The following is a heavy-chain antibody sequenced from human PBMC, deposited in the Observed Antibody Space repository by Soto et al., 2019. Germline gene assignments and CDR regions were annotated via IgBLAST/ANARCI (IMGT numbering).Heavy chain of an antibody. J-gene: IGHJ6*02. CDR2: INPSGGST. CDR3: ARDEGAPYYDILTGYLPGSAVYYYYGMDA. D-gene: IGHD3-9*01. Sequence: GASVKVSCKASGYTFTSYYMHWVRQAPGQGLEWMGIINPSGGSTSYAQKFQGRVTMTRDTSTSTVYMELSSLRSEDTAVYYCARDEGAPYYDILTGYLPGSAVYYYYGMDAWGQGTTVTVSS. CDR1: GYTFTSYY. V-gene: IGHV1-46*01.